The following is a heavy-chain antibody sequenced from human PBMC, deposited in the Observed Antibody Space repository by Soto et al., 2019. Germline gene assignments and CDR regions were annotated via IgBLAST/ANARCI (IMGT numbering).Heavy chain of an antibody. V-gene: IGHV3-30-3*01. CDR2: ISYDGSNK. Sequence: QVQLMESGGGVVQPGRSPRLSCAASGFTFSNYPMHWVRQAPGKGLEWVALISYDGSNKYYADSVKGRFTISRDNSKNTMYLQMNSLRAEDTAVYYCVRWGLQCLGMDVWGQGTTVTVSS. CDR1: GFTFSNYP. CDR3: VRWGLQCLGMDV. D-gene: IGHD3-10*02. J-gene: IGHJ6*02.